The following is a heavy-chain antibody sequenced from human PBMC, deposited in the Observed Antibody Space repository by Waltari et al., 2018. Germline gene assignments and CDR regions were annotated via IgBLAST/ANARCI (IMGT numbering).Heavy chain of an antibody. J-gene: IGHJ6*02. Sequence: QMQLVQSGPEVKKPGTSVKVSCTSSGFTFTSSAVQWVRQARGQRLEWIGWIVVGSGNTNYAQKFQERVTITRDMSTSTAYMELSSLRSEDTAGYYCAEGRANHYYYYYGMDVWGQGTTVTVSS. CDR1: GFTFTSSA. CDR2: IVVGSGNT. CDR3: AEGRANHYYYYYGMDV. V-gene: IGHV1-58*01.